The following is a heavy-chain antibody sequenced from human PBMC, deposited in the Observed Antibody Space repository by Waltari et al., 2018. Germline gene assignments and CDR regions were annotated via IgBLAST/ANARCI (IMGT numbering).Heavy chain of an antibody. CDR1: GGTFSSYT. CDR2: IIPILGIA. J-gene: IGHJ3*02. V-gene: IGHV1-69*02. Sequence: QVQLVQSGAEVKKPGSPVKVSCKASGGTFSSYTNSWVGQSPGQGLEWMGRIIPILGIANYAQNFQSRVTITADKSTSTAYMELSSLRSEDTAVYYCARASVGGAFDIWGQGTMVTVSS. D-gene: IGHD1-26*01. CDR3: ARASVGGAFDI.